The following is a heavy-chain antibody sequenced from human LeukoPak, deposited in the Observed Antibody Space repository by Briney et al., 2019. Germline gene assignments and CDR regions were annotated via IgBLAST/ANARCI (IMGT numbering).Heavy chain of an antibody. D-gene: IGHD3-22*01. Sequence: SETLSLTCAVYGGSFSGYYWSWIRQPPGKGLEWIGEINHSGSTNYNPSLKSRVTISVDTSKNQFSLKLSSVTAADTAVYYCARGQIVVDYWGQGTLVTVSS. CDR1: GGSFSGYY. CDR2: INHSGST. J-gene: IGHJ4*02. V-gene: IGHV4-34*01. CDR3: ARGQIVVDY.